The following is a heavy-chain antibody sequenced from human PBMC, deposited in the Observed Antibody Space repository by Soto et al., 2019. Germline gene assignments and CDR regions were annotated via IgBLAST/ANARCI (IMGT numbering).Heavy chain of an antibody. Sequence: GGSLRLSCAPSGFIFSNYAMSWVRQARGKGLECLSAISGSGADTYYTESVKGRFTISRDNFKNTLYLRMNSLRAEDTAVYYCAKDTGRGGGSVFDYWGQGTLVTVSS. V-gene: IGHV3-23*01. CDR2: ISGSGADT. CDR1: GFIFSNYA. D-gene: IGHD2-15*01. CDR3: AKDTGRGGGSVFDY. J-gene: IGHJ4*02.